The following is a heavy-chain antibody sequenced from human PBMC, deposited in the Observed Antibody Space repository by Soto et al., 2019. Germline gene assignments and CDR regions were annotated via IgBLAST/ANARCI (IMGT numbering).Heavy chain of an antibody. Sequence: QLQLQESGSGLVKPSQTLSLTCAVSGVSIDSGAYSWNWIRQPPGRGLEWIGYIFPSGSSYYNPSLNSRVTMSVDTSKNQFSLQLNSVTAADTAAYYCAREQTMTTCFDSWGQGALVTVSS. CDR3: AREQTMTTCFDS. CDR1: GVSIDSGAYS. D-gene: IGHD1-1*01. J-gene: IGHJ4*02. V-gene: IGHV4-30-2*01. CDR2: IFPSGSS.